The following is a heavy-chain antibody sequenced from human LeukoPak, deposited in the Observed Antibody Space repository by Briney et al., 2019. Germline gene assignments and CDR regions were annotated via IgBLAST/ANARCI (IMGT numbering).Heavy chain of an antibody. Sequence: ASVKVSCKASGGTFSSYAISWVRQAPGQGLEWMGGIIPIFGTANYAQKFQGRVTITTDESTSTAYMELSSLRSEDTAVYYCAKVGYSSSWYDFDYWGQGTLVTVSS. CDR3: AKVGYSSSWYDFDY. CDR2: IIPIFGTA. D-gene: IGHD6-13*01. V-gene: IGHV1-69*05. CDR1: GGTFSSYA. J-gene: IGHJ4*02.